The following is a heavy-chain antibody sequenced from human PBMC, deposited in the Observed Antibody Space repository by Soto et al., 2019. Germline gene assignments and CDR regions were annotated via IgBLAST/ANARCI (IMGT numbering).Heavy chain of an antibody. J-gene: IGHJ3*02. CDR2: INPNSGGT. CDR3: ARVFTFGVVNNDAFDI. V-gene: IGHV1-2*04. Sequence: QVQLVQSGAEVKKPGASVKVSCKASGYTFTGYYMHWVRQAPGQGLEWMGWINPNSGGTNYAQKFQGWVTMTRDTSISTAYMELSRLRSDDTAVYYCARVFTFGVVNNDAFDIWGQGTMVTVSS. CDR1: GYTFTGYY. D-gene: IGHD3-3*01.